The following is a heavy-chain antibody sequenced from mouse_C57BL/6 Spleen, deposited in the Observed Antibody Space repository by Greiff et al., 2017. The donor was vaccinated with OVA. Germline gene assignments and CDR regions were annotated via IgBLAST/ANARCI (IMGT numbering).Heavy chain of an antibody. D-gene: IGHD2-4*01. V-gene: IGHV5-9-1*02. CDR3: TREGGLRRGGAMDY. CDR1: GFTFSSYA. J-gene: IGHJ4*01. CDR2: ISSGGDYI. Sequence: EVQLQESGEGLVKPGGSLKLSCAASGFTFSSYAMSWVRQTPEKRLEWVAYISSGGDYIYYADTVKGRFTISRDNARNTLYLQMSSLKSEDTAMDYCTREGGLRRGGAMDYWGQGTSVTVSS.